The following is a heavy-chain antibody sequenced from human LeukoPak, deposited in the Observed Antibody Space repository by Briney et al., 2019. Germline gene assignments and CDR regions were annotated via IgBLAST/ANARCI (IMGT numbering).Heavy chain of an antibody. CDR2: INHSGST. CDR3: ARCSRSWYGGVKFDP. J-gene: IGHJ5*02. CDR1: GGSFSGYY. V-gene: IGHV4-34*01. D-gene: IGHD6-13*01. Sequence: SETLSLTCAVYGGSFSGYYWSWIRQPPGKGLEWIGEINHSGSTNYNPSLKSRVTISVDTSKNQFSLKLSSVTAADTAVYYCARCSRSWYGGVKFDPWGQGTLVTVSS.